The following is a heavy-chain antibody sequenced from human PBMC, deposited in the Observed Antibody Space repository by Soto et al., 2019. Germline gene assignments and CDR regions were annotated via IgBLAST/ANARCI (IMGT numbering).Heavy chain of an antibody. J-gene: IGHJ4*02. D-gene: IGHD3-16*01. CDR2: INSGGTVT. Sequence: EVQLLESGGGLVQPGGSLRLSCAASGFTYESYAMSWVRQAPGKGLEWVSGINSGGTVTHYADSVKGRFAISRDNSKNTLSLEMNSLRADDTGLYYCAISTGGFGGLSVVPSDYWGQGTLVTVSS. CDR3: AISTGGFGGLSVVPSDY. CDR1: GFTYESYA. V-gene: IGHV3-23*01.